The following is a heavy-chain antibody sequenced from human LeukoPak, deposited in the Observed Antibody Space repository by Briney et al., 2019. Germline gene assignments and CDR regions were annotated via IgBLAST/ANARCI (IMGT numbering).Heavy chain of an antibody. J-gene: IGHJ4*02. V-gene: IGHV3-73*01. CDR1: GFTFSGSA. CDR3: TTNYRIIVVVQGGDEDYFDY. CDR2: IRSKANSYAT. D-gene: IGHD2-2*01. Sequence: GGSLRLSCAASGFTFSGSAMQWVRQASGKGLEWVGRIRSKANSYATAYAASVKGRFTISRDDSKNTAYLQMNSLKTEDTAVYYCTTNYRIIVVVQGGDEDYFDYWGQGTLVTVSS.